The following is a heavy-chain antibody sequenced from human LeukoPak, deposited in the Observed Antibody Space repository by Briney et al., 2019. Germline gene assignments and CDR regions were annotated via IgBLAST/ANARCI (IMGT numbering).Heavy chain of an antibody. V-gene: IGHV3-30*02. J-gene: IGHJ4*02. CDR1: GFTFSSYG. CDR3: TTDRMIVVVAVDY. Sequence: LAGGSLRLSCAASGFTFSSYGMHWVRQAPGKGLEWVAFIRYDGSNKYYADSVKGRFTISRGNSKNTLYLQMNSLKTEDTAVYCCTTDRMIVVVAVDYWGQGTLVTVSS. CDR2: IRYDGSNK. D-gene: IGHD3-22*01.